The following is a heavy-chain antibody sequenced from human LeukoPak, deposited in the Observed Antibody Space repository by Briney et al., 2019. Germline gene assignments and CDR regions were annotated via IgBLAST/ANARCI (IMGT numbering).Heavy chain of an antibody. CDR1: GGAFSGYY. J-gene: IGHJ4*02. V-gene: IGHV4-34*01. CDR3: ASLSPDTAMVNFDY. CDR2: INHSGGT. Sequence: SETLSLTCAVYGGAFSGYYWSWIRQPPGKGLEWIGEINHSGGTNYNPSLKSRVTISVDTSKNQFSLKLSSVTAADTAVYYCASLSPDTAMVNFDYWGQGTLVTVSS. D-gene: IGHD5-18*01.